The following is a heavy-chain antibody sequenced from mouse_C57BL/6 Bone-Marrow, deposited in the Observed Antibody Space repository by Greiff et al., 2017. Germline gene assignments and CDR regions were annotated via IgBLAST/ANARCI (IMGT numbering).Heavy chain of an antibody. V-gene: IGHV1-64*01. Sequence: QVQLQQPGAELVKPGASVKLSCKASGYPFTSYWMHWVKQRPGQGLEWLGMIHPNSGSTNYNEKFKSKATLTVDKSSSTAYMQLSSLTSEDSAVYYCARSGYSNYVGYWGQGTTLTVSS. CDR3: ARSGYSNYVGY. D-gene: IGHD2-5*01. CDR2: IHPNSGST. CDR1: GYPFTSYW. J-gene: IGHJ2*01.